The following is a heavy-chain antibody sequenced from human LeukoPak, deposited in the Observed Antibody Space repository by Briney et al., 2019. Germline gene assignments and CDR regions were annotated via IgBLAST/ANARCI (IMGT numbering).Heavy chain of an antibody. D-gene: IGHD3-22*01. V-gene: IGHV1-18*01. CDR1: TAR. J-gene: IGHJ5*01. Sequence: ASVKVSCKATARISWVRQAPGQGLEWMGWIGTYGGDTYYAQKFQGRTTVTTDTSTSTVYMELRNLRSDDTAVYYCARDLWNFYDDSGYNRDFDSWDQGTLVTVSS. CDR3: ARDLWNFYDDSGYNRDFDS. CDR2: IGTYGGDT.